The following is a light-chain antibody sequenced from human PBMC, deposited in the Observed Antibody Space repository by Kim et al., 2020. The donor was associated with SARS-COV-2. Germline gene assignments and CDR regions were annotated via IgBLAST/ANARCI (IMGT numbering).Light chain of an antibody. CDR3: QQYGSSLRT. CDR2: GAS. Sequence: EIVLTQSPGTLSLSPGERATLSCRASQSVSRNYLAWYQHKRGQAPRLLIYGASNRATGIPDRFIGSGSGTDFTLIISRLEPEDFAMYYCQQYGSSLRTFGQGTKVDIK. V-gene: IGKV3-20*01. CDR1: QSVSRNY. J-gene: IGKJ1*01.